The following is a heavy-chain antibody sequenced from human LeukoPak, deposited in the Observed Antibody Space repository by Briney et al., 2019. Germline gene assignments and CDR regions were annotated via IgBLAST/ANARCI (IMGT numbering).Heavy chain of an antibody. CDR2: ISYDGSNK. CDR3: ARDTRFRDDSSGYYYYYGMDV. D-gene: IGHD3-22*01. J-gene: IGHJ6*02. CDR1: GFTFSSYG. V-gene: IGHV3-30*03. Sequence: GGSLRLSCAASGFTFSSYGMHWVRQAPGKGLEWVAVISYDGSNKYYADSVKGRFTISRDNSKNTLYLQMNSLRAEDTAVYYCARDTRFRDDSSGYYYYYGMDVWGQGTTVTVSS.